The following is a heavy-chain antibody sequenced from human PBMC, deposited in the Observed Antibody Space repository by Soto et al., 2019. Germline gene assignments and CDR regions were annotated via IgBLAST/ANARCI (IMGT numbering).Heavy chain of an antibody. Sequence: SETLSLTCAVCGGSFSGYYWSWIRQPPGKGLEWIGEINHSGSNNYNPSLKSRVTISVDTSKNQFSLKLSSVTAAETAVYYCARGLRVAYASYYYYGMDVWAQGTTVTVSS. D-gene: IGHD2-8*01. CDR1: GGSFSGYY. V-gene: IGHV4-34*01. CDR2: INHSGSN. CDR3: ARGLRVAYASYYYYGMDV. J-gene: IGHJ6*02.